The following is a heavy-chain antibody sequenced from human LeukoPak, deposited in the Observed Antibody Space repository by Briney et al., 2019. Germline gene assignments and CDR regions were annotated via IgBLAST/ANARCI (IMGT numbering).Heavy chain of an antibody. CDR1: GFTFSSYS. J-gene: IGHJ4*02. V-gene: IGHV3-48*02. D-gene: IGHD4-17*01. CDR3: ARARTTVANHFDF. CDR2: ISTSSTTI. Sequence: GGSLRLSCAASGFTFSSYSMNWVRQAPGKGLEWVSYISTSSTTIDFTDSAKGRFTISRDNAKNSLFLQMDSLRDEDTAVYYCARARTTVANHFDFWGQGTLVTVSS.